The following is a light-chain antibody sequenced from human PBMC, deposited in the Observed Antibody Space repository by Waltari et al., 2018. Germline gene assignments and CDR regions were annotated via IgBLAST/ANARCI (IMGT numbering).Light chain of an antibody. CDR3: QSYDASLSVV. Sequence: QSVLTQPPSVSGAPGQRVTISCTGSGSNIGAGYDVHWYQQLPRAAPKLLIYGSSSRPLGVPDRFCGSPSGNSAPLAIIGLQAEEEADYYCQSYDASLSVVFGGGTKLTVL. J-gene: IGLJ3*02. CDR1: GSNIGAGYD. V-gene: IGLV1-40*01. CDR2: GSS.